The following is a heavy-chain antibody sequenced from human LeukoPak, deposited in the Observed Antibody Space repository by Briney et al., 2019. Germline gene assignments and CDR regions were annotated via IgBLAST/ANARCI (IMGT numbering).Heavy chain of an antibody. CDR2: IRSKTYGGTT. CDR1: GFTFGDYG. D-gene: IGHD3-10*01. J-gene: IGHJ4*02. V-gene: IGHV3-49*04. Sequence: SGGSLRLSCTDSGFTFGDYGMSWVRQAPGKGLEWVCLIRSKTYGGTTEHAASVKGRFTMSRDDSKSIAYLQMNSLKTEATAVYYCTRVRGVIVEGFDYWGQGTLVTVSS. CDR3: TRVRGVIVEGFDY.